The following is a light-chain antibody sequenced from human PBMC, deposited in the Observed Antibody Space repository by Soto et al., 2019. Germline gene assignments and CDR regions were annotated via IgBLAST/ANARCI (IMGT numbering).Light chain of an antibody. Sequence: QSVLTQPASVSGSPGQSITISCTGTSSDVGSYNLVSWYQQCPGKAPKLMIYEVSNRPSGVSNRFSGSKSGNTASLTISGLQAEDEADYYCSSYTSSSTPWVFGGGTKVTVL. J-gene: IGLJ3*02. CDR3: SSYTSSSTPWV. CDR2: EVS. V-gene: IGLV2-14*02. CDR1: SSDVGSYNL.